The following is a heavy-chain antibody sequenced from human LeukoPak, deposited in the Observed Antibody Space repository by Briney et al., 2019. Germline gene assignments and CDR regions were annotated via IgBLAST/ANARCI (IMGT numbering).Heavy chain of an antibody. CDR2: IRSSGDST. J-gene: IGHJ4*02. Sequence: GGSLRLSCAASGFTFKTYAMSWDRQAPGKGLEWVSGIRSSGDSTYYADSVKGRFTISRDNSRNTLYLQMNSLSAEDTAVYYCAKEVRESAWFYFDYWGQGTLATVSS. V-gene: IGHV3-23*01. CDR1: GFTFKTYA. D-gene: IGHD3-10*01. CDR3: AKEVRESAWFYFDY.